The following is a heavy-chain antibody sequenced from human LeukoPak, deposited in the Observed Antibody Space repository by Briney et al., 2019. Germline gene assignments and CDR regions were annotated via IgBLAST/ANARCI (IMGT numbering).Heavy chain of an antibody. CDR2: IYSTGST. V-gene: IGHV4-4*07. Sequence: PSETLSLTCTVSGGSISCYYWSWVRQPAGKGLEWIGRIYSTGSTNYNPSLKSRVTMSLDKSKNQFSLNLSPVTVADTAVYYCARGIADPYSFDSWGQGTLVTVSS. CDR1: GGSISCYY. J-gene: IGHJ4*02. CDR3: ARGIADPYSFDS. D-gene: IGHD6-13*01.